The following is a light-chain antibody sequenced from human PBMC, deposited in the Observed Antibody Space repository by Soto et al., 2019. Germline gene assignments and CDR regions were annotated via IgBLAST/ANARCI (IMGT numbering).Light chain of an antibody. CDR2: DAS. J-gene: IGKJ4*01. Sequence: DIVLTQSPATLSLSPGERATLSCRASQSVSSSLAWYQQKPGQTPRLLIYDASNRATGIPPRFNGSGSGTDFTLTVSSLEPEDFAVYYCQQRSNWPLTFGGGTKVEIK. V-gene: IGKV3-11*01. CDR1: QSVSSS. CDR3: QQRSNWPLT.